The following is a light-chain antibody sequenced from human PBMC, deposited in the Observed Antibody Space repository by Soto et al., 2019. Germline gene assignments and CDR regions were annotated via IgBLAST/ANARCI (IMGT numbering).Light chain of an antibody. V-gene: IGKV4-1*01. CDR3: QQYYSVPYT. Sequence: IVMTQSPDSLAVSLGERATINCKSSQSVLYSSNNKNYLTWYQQKPGQPPKLLIYWASTRESGVPDRFSGSGSGTDFTLTISSLQAEDVAVYYCQQYYSVPYTFGQGTKLEI. CDR2: WAS. J-gene: IGKJ2*01. CDR1: QSVLYSSNNKNY.